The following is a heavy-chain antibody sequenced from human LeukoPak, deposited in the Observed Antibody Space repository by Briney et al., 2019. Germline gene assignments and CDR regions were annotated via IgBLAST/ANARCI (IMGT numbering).Heavy chain of an antibody. CDR3: ARDRGTYFYDSSGSPIGGYDHYYFDY. J-gene: IGHJ4*02. V-gene: IGHV4-59*01. Sequence: SETLSLTCTVSGGSISSYYWSWIRQPPGKGLEWIGYIYYSGSTNYNPSLKSRVTISVDTSKNQFSLKLSSVTAADTAVYYCARDRGTYFYDSSGSPIGGYDHYYFDYWGQGTLVTVSS. CDR2: IYYSGST. CDR1: GGSISSYY. D-gene: IGHD3-22*01.